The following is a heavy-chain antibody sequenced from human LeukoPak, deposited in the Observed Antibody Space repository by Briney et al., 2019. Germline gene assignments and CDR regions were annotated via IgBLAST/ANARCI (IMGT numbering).Heavy chain of an antibody. Sequence: SETLSLTCAVSGGSISSGGYSWSWIRQPPGKGLEWIGYVYYSGSTYYNPSLKSRINISVDTSKNQFSLKLSSVTAADTAVYYCARENCSGGSCYSDYWGQGSLVTVSS. D-gene: IGHD2-15*01. CDR1: GGSISSGGYS. J-gene: IGHJ4*02. V-gene: IGHV4-30-4*07. CDR2: VYYSGST. CDR3: ARENCSGGSCYSDY.